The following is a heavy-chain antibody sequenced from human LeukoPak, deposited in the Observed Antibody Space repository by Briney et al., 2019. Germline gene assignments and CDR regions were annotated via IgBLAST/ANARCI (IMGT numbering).Heavy chain of an antibody. D-gene: IGHD3-3*01. CDR1: GFTFNYYM. CDR2: ITGSSSHL. CDR3: ARPVRPYDFWSGYYPYYYYYMDV. Sequence: GGSLRLSCAASGFTFNYYMMTWVRQAPGKGLEWVSSITGSSSHLYYADSVKGRFTISRDNAKNSLYLQMNSLRAEDTAVYYCARPVRPYDFWSGYYPYYYYYMDVWGKGTTVTVSS. J-gene: IGHJ6*03. V-gene: IGHV3-21*01.